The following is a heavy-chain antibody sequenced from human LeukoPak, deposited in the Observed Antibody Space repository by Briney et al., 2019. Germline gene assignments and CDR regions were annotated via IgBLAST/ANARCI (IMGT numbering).Heavy chain of an antibody. D-gene: IGHD3-22*01. CDR3: ARVPRGYYDSSGYVAFDI. J-gene: IGHJ3*02. Sequence: ASVKGSCKASGYTFTSYGISWVRQAPGQGREWMGIINPSGGSTGYAQKFQGRVTMTRDTSTSTVYMELSSLRSEDTAVYYCARVPRGYYDSSGYVAFDIWGQGTMVTVSS. CDR1: GYTFTSYG. CDR2: INPSGGST. V-gene: IGHV1-46*01.